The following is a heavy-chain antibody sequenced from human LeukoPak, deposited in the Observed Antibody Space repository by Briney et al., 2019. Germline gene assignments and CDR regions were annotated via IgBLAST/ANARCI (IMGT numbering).Heavy chain of an antibody. Sequence: GGPLRLSCAASGFTFSSYWMSWVRQAPGKGLEWVANIKQDGSEKYYVDSVKGRFTISRDNAKNSLYLQMNSLRAEDTAVYYCARDRVGASYYFDYWGQGTLVTVSS. J-gene: IGHJ4*02. CDR3: ARDRVGASYYFDY. CDR1: GFTFSSYW. D-gene: IGHD1-26*01. V-gene: IGHV3-7*01. CDR2: IKQDGSEK.